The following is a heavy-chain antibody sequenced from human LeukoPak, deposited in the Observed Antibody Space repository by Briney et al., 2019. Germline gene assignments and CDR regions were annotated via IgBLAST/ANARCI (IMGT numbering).Heavy chain of an antibody. D-gene: IGHD3-22*01. CDR2: ISSSSSYI. V-gene: IGHV3-21*01. CDR3: ARCPDYYDSSGYLYFDY. Sequence: PGGSLRLSCAASGFTFSSYSMNWVRQAPGKGLEWVSSISSSSSYIYSADSVKGRFTISRDNAKNSLYLQMNSLRAEDTAVYYCARCPDYYDSSGYLYFDYGGQGTLVTVSS. J-gene: IGHJ4*02. CDR1: GFTFSSYS.